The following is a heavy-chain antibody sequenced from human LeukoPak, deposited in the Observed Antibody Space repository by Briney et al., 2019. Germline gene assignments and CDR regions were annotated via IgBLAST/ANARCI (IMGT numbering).Heavy chain of an antibody. D-gene: IGHD3-22*01. V-gene: IGHV3-21*01. J-gene: IGHJ4*02. CDR2: ISSSSSYI. Sequence: GGSLRLSCAASGFTFSSYSMNWVRQAPGKGLEWVSSISSSSSYIYYADSVKGRFTISRDNAKNSLYLQMNSLRAEDTAVYYCARVGRGYYGSSGYPDYWGQGTLVTVSS. CDR1: GFTFSSYS. CDR3: ARVGRGYYGSSGYPDY.